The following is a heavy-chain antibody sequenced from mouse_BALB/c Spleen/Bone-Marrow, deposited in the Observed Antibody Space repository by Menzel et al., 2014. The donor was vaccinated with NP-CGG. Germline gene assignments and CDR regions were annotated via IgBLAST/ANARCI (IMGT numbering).Heavy chain of an antibody. V-gene: IGHV7-1*02. J-gene: IGHJ3*01. CDR3: ARDVGYGNYFVY. D-gene: IGHD2-10*02. Sequence: EVQLVESGGGLVRPGDSLRLSCATSGFTFSDFYMEWARQPPGKRLEWIAASRNKAKYYTTEYSASVKGRFIVSRDTSQSVLYLQMNALRAEDTAIYYCARDVGYGNYFVYWGQGTLVTVSA. CDR1: GFTFSDFY. CDR2: SRNKAKYYTT.